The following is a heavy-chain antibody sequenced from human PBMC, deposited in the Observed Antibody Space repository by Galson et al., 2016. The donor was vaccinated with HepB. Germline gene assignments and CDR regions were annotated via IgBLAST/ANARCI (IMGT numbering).Heavy chain of an antibody. J-gene: IGHJ6*04. CDR2: FSARVDKP. CDR1: GFIFSSFA. Sequence: LRLSCATSGFIFSSFAMSWVRQAPGKGLEWVSTFSARVDKPYYANSARGRFTISSDNSKKTLYLQMNSLRAEDTAVYFCARGTASRPGYYYALDVWGKGTPVTVSS. CDR3: ARGTASRPGYYYALDV. D-gene: IGHD6-6*01. V-gene: IGHV3-23*01.